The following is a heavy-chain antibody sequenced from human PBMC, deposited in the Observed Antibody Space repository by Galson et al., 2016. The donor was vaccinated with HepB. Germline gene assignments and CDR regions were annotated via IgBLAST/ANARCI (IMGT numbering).Heavy chain of an antibody. J-gene: IGHJ4*02. Sequence: SLRLSCAGSGYTFSAYAMSWVRQSPGKGLEWVSAVSGPGASTDYADSVKGRFTISRDNSKNTLYLQMNNLRAEDTAVYYCAKGTDYYGSGSYYNGELSFDYGGQGALVTVSS. CDR1: GYTFSAYA. CDR2: VSGPGAST. V-gene: IGHV3-23*01. CDR3: AKGTDYYGSGSYYNGELSFDY. D-gene: IGHD3-10*01.